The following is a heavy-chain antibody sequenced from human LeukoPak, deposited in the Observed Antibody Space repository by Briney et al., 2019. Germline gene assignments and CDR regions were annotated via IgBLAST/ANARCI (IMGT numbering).Heavy chain of an antibody. CDR2: ILSDGSST. D-gene: IGHD2-2*01. V-gene: IGHV3-74*01. CDR3: VRGYCSATSCYFSSSYNWFDP. CDR1: GFTFSNYW. J-gene: IGHJ5*02. Sequence: GGSLRLSCAASGFTFSNYWMHWVRQTPGKGLVWVSRILSDGSSTNYADSVKGRFTVSRDNAQNTLYLQMNSLRAEDTAVYYCVRGYCSATSCYFSSSYNWFDPWGQGTLVTVSS.